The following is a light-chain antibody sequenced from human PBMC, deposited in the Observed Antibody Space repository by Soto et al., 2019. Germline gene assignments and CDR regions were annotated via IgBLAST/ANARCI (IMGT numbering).Light chain of an antibody. J-gene: IGKJ3*01. V-gene: IGKV3-15*01. CDR3: QQYNNWPPVT. Sequence: EIVMTQSPATLSVSPGERATLSCRASQSVSSNLAWYQQKPGQAPRLLIYGASTRATGIPARFSGSGSGTEFTLTISRLQSEDFAVYYCQQYNNWPPVTFAPGTKVDIK. CDR2: GAS. CDR1: QSVSSN.